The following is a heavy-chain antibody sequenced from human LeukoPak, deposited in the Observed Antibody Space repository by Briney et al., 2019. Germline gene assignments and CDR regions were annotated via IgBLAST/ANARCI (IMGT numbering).Heavy chain of an antibody. Sequence: GGSLRLSCAASGFTFSSYSMNWVRQAPGKGLEWVSYISSSSSTIYYADSVKGRFTISRDNAKNSLYLQMNSLRAEDTAVYYCARKGGSAYWGQGTLVTVSS. CDR2: ISSSSSTI. J-gene: IGHJ4*02. D-gene: IGHD3-16*01. V-gene: IGHV3-48*01. CDR3: ARKGGSAY. CDR1: GFTFSSYS.